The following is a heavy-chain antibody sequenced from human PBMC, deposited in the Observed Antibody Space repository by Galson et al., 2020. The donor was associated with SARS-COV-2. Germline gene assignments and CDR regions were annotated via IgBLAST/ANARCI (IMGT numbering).Heavy chain of an antibody. V-gene: IGHV3-33*01. CDR3: AREMGKAYSSGCFDY. CDR1: GSTFSSYG. Sequence: GGPLRLSCAASGSTFSSYGMHWVRQAPGKGLEWVAVIWYDGSNKYYADSVKGRFTISRDNSKNTLYLQMNSLRAEDTAVYYCAREMGKAYSSGCFDYWGQGTLVTVSS. J-gene: IGHJ4*02. D-gene: IGHD6-19*01. CDR2: IWYDGSNK.